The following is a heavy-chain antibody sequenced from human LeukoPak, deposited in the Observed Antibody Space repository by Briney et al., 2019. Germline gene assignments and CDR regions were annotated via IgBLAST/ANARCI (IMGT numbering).Heavy chain of an antibody. D-gene: IGHD4-23*01. CDR3: TFDYGGNTGYFQH. CDR1: GFTFGDYA. CDR2: IRSKAYGGTT. V-gene: IGHV3-49*04. Sequence: GRSLRLSCTASGFTFGDYAMSWVRQAPGKGLEGVGFIRSKAYGGTTEYAASVKGRFTISRDDSKSIAYLQMNSLKTEDTAVYYCTFDYGGNTGYFQHWGQGTLVTVSS. J-gene: IGHJ1*01.